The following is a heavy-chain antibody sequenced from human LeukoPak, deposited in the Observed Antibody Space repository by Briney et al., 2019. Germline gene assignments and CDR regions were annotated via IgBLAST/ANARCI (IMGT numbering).Heavy chain of an antibody. Sequence: GVSVKVSCKVSGYTLTELSMHWVRQAPGKGLEWMGGFDPEDGETIYAQKFQGRVTMTEDTSTDTAYMELSSLRSEDTAVYYCATGRAGELPTPAWNDYWGQGTLVTVSS. J-gene: IGHJ4*02. D-gene: IGHD1-26*01. V-gene: IGHV1-24*01. CDR2: FDPEDGET. CDR3: ATGRAGELPTPAWNDY. CDR1: GYTLTELS.